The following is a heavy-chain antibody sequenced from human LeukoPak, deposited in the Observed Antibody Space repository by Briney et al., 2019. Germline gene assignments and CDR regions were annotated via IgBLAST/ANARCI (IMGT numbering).Heavy chain of an antibody. CDR3: AKKVGQLPYYYYYMDV. Sequence: GGSLRLSCAASGFTFSSYGMHWVRQAPGKGLEWVAFIRYDGSNKYYADSVKGRFTISRDNSKNTLYLQMNSLRAEDTAVYYCAKKVGQLPYYYYYMDVWGKGTTVTVSS. V-gene: IGHV3-30*02. D-gene: IGHD2-2*01. J-gene: IGHJ6*03. CDR1: GFTFSSYG. CDR2: IRYDGSNK.